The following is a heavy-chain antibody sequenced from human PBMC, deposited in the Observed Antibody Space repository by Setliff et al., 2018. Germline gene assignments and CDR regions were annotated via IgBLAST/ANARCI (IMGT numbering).Heavy chain of an antibody. V-gene: IGHV3-15*01. Sequence: FTFSNAWMSWVRQAPGKGLEWVGRIKRESDGGTTDYAAPVKGRFTISRDNSKNTLYLQMNSLRAEDTALFYCARAVTIFGVITPIYFYYMDVWGKGTTVTVSS. D-gene: IGHD3-3*01. CDR1: FTFSNAW. J-gene: IGHJ6*03. CDR3: ARAVTIFGVITPIYFYYMDV. CDR2: IKRESDGGTT.